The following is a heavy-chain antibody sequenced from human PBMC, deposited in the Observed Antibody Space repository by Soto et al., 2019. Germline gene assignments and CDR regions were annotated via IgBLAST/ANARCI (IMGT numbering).Heavy chain of an antibody. J-gene: IGHJ6*03. CDR3: ARGPHYDFWSGYFPQENYYYYYMDF. D-gene: IGHD3-3*01. CDR2: IYYSGST. Sequence: SETLSLTCTVSGGSISSYYWSWIRQPPGKGLEWIGYIYYSGSTNYNPSLKSRVTISVDTSKNQFSLKLSSVTAADTAVYYCARGPHYDFWSGYFPQENYYYYYMDFWGKGTTVTVSS. V-gene: IGHV4-59*01. CDR1: GGSISSYY.